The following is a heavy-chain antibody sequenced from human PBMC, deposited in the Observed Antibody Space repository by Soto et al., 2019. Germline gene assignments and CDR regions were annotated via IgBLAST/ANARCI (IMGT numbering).Heavy chain of an antibody. CDR1: GFTFSSYG. CDR3: AKDLDSGYDQYLDY. J-gene: IGHJ4*02. CDR2: ISYDGSNK. V-gene: IGHV3-30*18. D-gene: IGHD5-12*01. Sequence: GGSLRLSCAASGFTFSSYGMHWVRQAPGKGLEWVAVISYDGSNKYYADSVKGRFTISRDNSKNTLYLQMNSLRAEDTAVYYCAKDLDSGYDQYLDYWGQGTLVTVSS.